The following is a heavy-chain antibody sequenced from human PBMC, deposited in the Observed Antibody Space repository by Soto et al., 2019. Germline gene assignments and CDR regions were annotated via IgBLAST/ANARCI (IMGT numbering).Heavy chain of an antibody. V-gene: IGHV1-58*01. D-gene: IGHD3-22*01. Sequence: QMQLVQSGPEVKKPGTSVKVSCKASGFTFTSSAVQWVRQARGQRLEWIGWIVVGSGNTNYAQKFQERVTITRDMXTSTAYMELSSLRSEDTAVYYCAGGPHSSGYRLDYWGQGTLVTVSS. CDR2: IVVGSGNT. J-gene: IGHJ4*02. CDR3: AGGPHSSGYRLDY. CDR1: GFTFTSSA.